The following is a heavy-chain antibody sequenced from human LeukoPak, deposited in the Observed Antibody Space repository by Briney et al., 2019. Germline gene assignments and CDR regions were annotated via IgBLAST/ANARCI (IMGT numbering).Heavy chain of an antibody. J-gene: IGHJ6*02. CDR2: IWYDGSNK. Sequence: LTGGSLRLSCAASGFTFSIYWMHWVRQAPGKGLEWVAVIWYDGSNKYYADSVKGRFTISRDNSKNTLYLQMNSLRAEDTAVYYCARDLYSSSWYPNDYYYGMDVWGQGTTVTVSS. D-gene: IGHD6-13*01. V-gene: IGHV3-33*08. CDR3: ARDLYSSSWYPNDYYYGMDV. CDR1: GFTFSIYW.